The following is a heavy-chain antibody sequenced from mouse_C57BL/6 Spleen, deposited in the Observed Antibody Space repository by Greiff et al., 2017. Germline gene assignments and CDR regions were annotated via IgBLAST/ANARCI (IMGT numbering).Heavy chain of an antibody. CDR2: IRLKSDNYAT. Sequence: VQLKQSGGGLVQPGGSMKLSCVASGFTFSNYWMNWVRQSPEKGLEWVAQIRLKSDNYATHYAESVKGRFTISRDDSKSSVYLQMNNLRAEDTGIYYCTPLYYGSSYFDYWGQGTTLTVSS. D-gene: IGHD1-1*01. V-gene: IGHV6-3*01. CDR3: TPLYYGSSYFDY. J-gene: IGHJ2*01. CDR1: GFTFSNYW.